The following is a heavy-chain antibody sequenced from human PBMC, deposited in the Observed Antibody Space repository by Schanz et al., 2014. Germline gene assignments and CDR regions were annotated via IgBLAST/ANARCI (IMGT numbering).Heavy chain of an antibody. V-gene: IGHV3-30*18. Sequence: EQLVESGGGLVQPGGSLRLSCAASGFMFSSYGMHWVRQAPGKGLEWVGVISYDGSKKSYADSVKGRFTISRDNSKGALYLQMSSLRAEDTAVYYCAKGRFGELSAFDIWGQGTMVTVSS. D-gene: IGHD3-10*01. J-gene: IGHJ3*02. CDR1: GFMFSSYG. CDR2: ISYDGSKK. CDR3: AKGRFGELSAFDI.